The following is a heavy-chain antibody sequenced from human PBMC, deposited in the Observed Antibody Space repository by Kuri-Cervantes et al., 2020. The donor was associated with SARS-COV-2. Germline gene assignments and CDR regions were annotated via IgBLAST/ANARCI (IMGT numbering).Heavy chain of an antibody. CDR3: ARDLQHYDSSGYYYDPG. CDR2: IWYDGSNK. V-gene: IGHV3-33*01. Sequence: GESLKISCAASGFTFSSYGMHWVRQAPGKGLEWVAVIWYDGSNKYYADSVKGRFTISRDNSKNTLYLQMNSLRAEDTAVYYCARDLQHYDSSGYYYDPGWGQGTLVTVSS. J-gene: IGHJ4*02. D-gene: IGHD3-22*01. CDR1: GFTFSSYG.